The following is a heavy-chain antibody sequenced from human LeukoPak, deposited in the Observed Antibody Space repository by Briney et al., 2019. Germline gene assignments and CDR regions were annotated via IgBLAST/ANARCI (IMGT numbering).Heavy chain of an antibody. CDR2: IRSKANSYAT. CDR1: GFTFSGSA. CDR3: GTWIVGSGY. V-gene: IGHV3-73*01. J-gene: IGHJ4*02. Sequence: GGSLRLSCAASGFTFSGSAMHWVRQASGKGLEWVGRIRSKANSYATAYAASVKGRFTISRDDSQNSMYLQMNSLRIEDTAVYYCGTWIVGSGYWGQGTLVTVSS. D-gene: IGHD1-1*01.